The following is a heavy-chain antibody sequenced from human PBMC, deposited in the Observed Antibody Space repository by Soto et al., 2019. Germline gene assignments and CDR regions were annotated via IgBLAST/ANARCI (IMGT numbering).Heavy chain of an antibody. Sequence: SETLSLTCTVSGGSISSYYWSWIRQPPGEGLEWIGYIYYSGSTNYNPSLKSRVTISVDTSKNQFSLKLSSVTAADTAVYYCAGGGRLLWFGERGPWNYWGKGTLVTVSS. CDR1: GGSISSYY. J-gene: IGHJ4*02. CDR3: AGGGRLLWFGERGPWNY. CDR2: IYYSGST. D-gene: IGHD3-10*01. V-gene: IGHV4-59*01.